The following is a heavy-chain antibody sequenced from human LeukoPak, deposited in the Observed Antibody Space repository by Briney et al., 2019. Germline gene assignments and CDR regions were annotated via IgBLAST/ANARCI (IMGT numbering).Heavy chain of an antibody. Sequence: GGSLRLSCSASGFAFSVYAMSWLRQPPGKGLEWVSTINANSGTTSYAASVRGRFTISRDNSKNTLYLQLNTLRAVDTATYYGAKPISGGLAVTADWFHPWGQGTLVVVSS. J-gene: IGHJ5*01. D-gene: IGHD6-19*01. V-gene: IGHV3-23*01. CDR1: GFAFSVYA. CDR2: INANSGTT. CDR3: AKPISGGLAVTADWFHP.